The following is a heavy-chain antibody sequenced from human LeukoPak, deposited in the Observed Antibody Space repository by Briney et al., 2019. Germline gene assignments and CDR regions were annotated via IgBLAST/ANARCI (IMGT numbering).Heavy chain of an antibody. J-gene: IGHJ4*02. CDR2: INPSGGST. CDR3: ASSVVQAAIDY. Sequence: ASVKVSCKASGYTFTSYYMHWVRQAPGQGLEWMGIINPSGGSTSYAQKFQGRVTMTRDTSTSTVYMELSSLRSEDTAVYYCASSVVQAAIDYWGQGTLVTVSS. D-gene: IGHD2-2*02. CDR1: GYTFTSYY. V-gene: IGHV1-46*03.